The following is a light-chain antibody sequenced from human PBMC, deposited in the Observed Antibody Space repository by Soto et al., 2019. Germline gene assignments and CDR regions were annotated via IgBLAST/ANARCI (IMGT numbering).Light chain of an antibody. Sequence: QSALTQPASVSGSPGQSITISCTGTSSDVGGYNFVSWYQQHPGKAPKLMIYEVSYRPSGVSNRFSGSKSGNTASLTISGLQAEDEADYYCSSYTSSSTRVVFGGGTQLTVL. CDR1: SSDVGGYNF. V-gene: IGLV2-14*01. J-gene: IGLJ2*01. CDR2: EVS. CDR3: SSYTSSSTRVV.